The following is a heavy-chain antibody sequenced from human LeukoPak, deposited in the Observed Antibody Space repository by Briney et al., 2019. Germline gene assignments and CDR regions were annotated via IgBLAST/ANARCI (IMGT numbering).Heavy chain of an antibody. J-gene: IGHJ3*02. V-gene: IGHV3-21*01. CDR2: ISSSSSYI. CDR3: ARDPDDFWSGHYAFDI. Sequence: GGSLRLSCAASGFTFSSYSMNWVRQAPGKGLEWVSSISSSSSYIYYADSVKGRFTISRDNAKNSLYLQMNSLRAEDTAVYYCARDPDDFWSGHYAFDIWGQGTMVTVSS. D-gene: IGHD3-3*01. CDR1: GFTFSSYS.